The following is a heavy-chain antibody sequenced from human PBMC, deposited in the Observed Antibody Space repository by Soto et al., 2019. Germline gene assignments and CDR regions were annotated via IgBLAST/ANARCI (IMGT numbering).Heavy chain of an antibody. D-gene: IGHD3-9*01. CDR2: ISGSGGST. CDR1: GVTFSSCA. V-gene: IGHV3-23*01. J-gene: IGHJ5*02. Sequence: PLGTLRLSCAASGVTFSSCAMSWVRLAPGKGLEWVSAISGSGGSTYYADSVKGRFTISRDNSKNTLYLQMNSLRAEDTAVYYCAKAGYDILTGYQNWFDPWGQGTLVTVSS. CDR3: AKAGYDILTGYQNWFDP.